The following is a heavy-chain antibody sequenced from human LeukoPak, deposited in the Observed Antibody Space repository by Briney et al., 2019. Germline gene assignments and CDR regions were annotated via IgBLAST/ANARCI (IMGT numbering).Heavy chain of an antibody. Sequence: SVKVSCKASGGTFSSYAISWVRQAPGQGLEWMGGIIPIFGTANYAQKFQGGVTITADESTSTAYMELSSLRSEDTAVYYCARDAHTSLVVPAAMIGYYGMDVWGKGTTVTVSS. CDR1: GGTFSSYA. V-gene: IGHV1-69*13. CDR2: IIPIFGTA. J-gene: IGHJ6*04. CDR3: ARDAHTSLVVPAAMIGYYGMDV. D-gene: IGHD2-2*01.